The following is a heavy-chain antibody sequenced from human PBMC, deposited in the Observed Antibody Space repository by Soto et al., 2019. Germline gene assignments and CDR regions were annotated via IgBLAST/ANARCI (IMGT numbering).Heavy chain of an antibody. CDR1: GFTFSSYW. V-gene: IGHV3-74*01. CDR3: ARDDPGIGIDY. J-gene: IGHJ4*02. Sequence: EVQLVESGGGLVQPGGSLRLSCVASGFTFSSYWMHWVRQVPGTGPVWVSNISSDGTGTSYADSVKGRFTISRDNARNTVYLQMSSLRAEDTAVYYCARDDPGIGIDYWGQGTLVTVSS. CDR2: ISSDGTGT. D-gene: IGHD1-26*01.